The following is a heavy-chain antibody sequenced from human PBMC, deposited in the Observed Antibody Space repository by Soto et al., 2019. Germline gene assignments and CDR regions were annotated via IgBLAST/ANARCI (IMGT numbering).Heavy chain of an antibody. CDR3: ARGVDV. J-gene: IGHJ6*02. Sequence: QLQLQESGSRLVKPSQTLSLTCAVSGGSISSGGYSWSWIRQPPGKGLEWTGYIYHSGSTYYNPSLKSRVTISVDRSKNQFSLKLSSVTAADTAVYYCARGVDVWGQGTTVTVSS. CDR1: GGSISSGGYS. V-gene: IGHV4-30-2*01. CDR2: IYHSGST.